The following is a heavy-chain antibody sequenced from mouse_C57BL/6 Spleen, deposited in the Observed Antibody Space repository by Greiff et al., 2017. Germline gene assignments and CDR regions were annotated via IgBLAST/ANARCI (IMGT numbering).Heavy chain of an antibody. J-gene: IGHJ3*01. CDR2: ISSGSSTT. Sequence: EVQVVESGGGLVKPGGSLKLSCAASGFTFSDYGMHWVRQAPEKGLEWVAYISSGSSTTYYEDTVKGQFTISKDKAKTTLYLQMTSLRSEDTAMYYGARPNYYGSSGFAYWGQRALVTVSA. CDR1: GFTFSDYG. D-gene: IGHD1-1*01. V-gene: IGHV5-17*01. CDR3: ARPNYYGSSGFAY.